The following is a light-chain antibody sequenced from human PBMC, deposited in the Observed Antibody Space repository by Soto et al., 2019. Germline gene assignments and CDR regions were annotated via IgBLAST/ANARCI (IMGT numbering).Light chain of an antibody. J-gene: IGLJ3*02. CDR2: SND. Sequence: QSVLTQPPSASGTPGQRVTISCSGGTSNIGSNTVNWYQQLPGTAPKLLIFSNDQRPSGGAARFSGSKSGPSASLAISGLQSEDEADYYCAAWDDSLTGWVFGGGTKVTVL. CDR3: AAWDDSLTGWV. CDR1: TSNIGSNT. V-gene: IGLV1-44*01.